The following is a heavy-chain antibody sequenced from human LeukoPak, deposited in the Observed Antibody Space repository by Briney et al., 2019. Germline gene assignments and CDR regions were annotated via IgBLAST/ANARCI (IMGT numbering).Heavy chain of an antibody. V-gene: IGHV1-69*04. CDR3: ARDRSSSPKIAFDY. D-gene: IGHD6-13*01. J-gene: IGHJ4*02. CDR1: GGTFSSYA. Sequence: GSSAKVSCKASGGTFSSYAISWVRQAPGQGLEWMGRIIPILGIANYAQKFQGRVTITADKSTSTAYMELRSLRSDDTAVYYCARDRSSSPKIAFDYWGQGTLVTVSS. CDR2: IIPILGIA.